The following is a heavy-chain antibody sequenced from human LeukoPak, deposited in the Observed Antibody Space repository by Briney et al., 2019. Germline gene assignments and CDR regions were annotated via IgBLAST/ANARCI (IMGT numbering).Heavy chain of an antibody. V-gene: IGHV5-51*01. D-gene: IGHD2-2*02. J-gene: IGHJ4*02. Sequence: GESLKISCKGSGYSFTSYWIGWVRQLPGKGLEWMGIIYPGDFDTRYSPSFQGQVTVSADKSISTAYLQWSSLKASDTAMYYCARRSTDQLLYDYWGQGTLVTVSS. CDR2: IYPGDFDT. CDR1: GYSFTSYW. CDR3: ARRSTDQLLYDY.